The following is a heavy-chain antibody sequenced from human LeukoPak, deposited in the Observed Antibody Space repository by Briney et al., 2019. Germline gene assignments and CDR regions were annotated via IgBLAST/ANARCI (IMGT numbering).Heavy chain of an antibody. CDR1: GFTVSTNY. CDR2: IYSGGST. Sequence: GGCLRLSCAASGFTVSTNYMSWVRQAPGKGLEWVSIIYSGGSTYYADSVKGRFTISRDNSKNTLYLQMSSLRVEDTAVYYCARDRGGYWGQGTLVTVSS. V-gene: IGHV3-66*01. CDR3: ARDRGGY. J-gene: IGHJ4*02. D-gene: IGHD2-15*01.